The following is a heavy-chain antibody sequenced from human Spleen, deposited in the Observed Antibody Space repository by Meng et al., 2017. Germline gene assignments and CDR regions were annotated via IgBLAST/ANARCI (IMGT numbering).Heavy chain of an antibody. Sequence: GESLKISCAASGFNFGRSAMSWVRQGPGKGLEWVSAISGNGRDTYYADSVRGRFTISRDNSGSTVYLQMSSLRADDTAVYYCAKEATVPYFDNWGQGSLVT. CDR3: AKEATVPYFDN. CDR1: GFNFGRSA. CDR2: ISGNGRDT. V-gene: IGHV3-23*01. D-gene: IGHD4-17*01. J-gene: IGHJ4*02.